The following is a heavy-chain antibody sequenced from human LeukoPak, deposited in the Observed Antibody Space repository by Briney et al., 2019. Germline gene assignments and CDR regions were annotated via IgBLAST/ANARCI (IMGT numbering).Heavy chain of an antibody. CDR2: ISTSGNT. D-gene: IGHD6-19*01. J-gene: IGHJ3*01. CDR3: ARLAGMDAFDV. V-gene: IGHV4-4*07. Sequence: PSETLSLTSTVSGGSTSTYYWSWLRQPAGKGLVWIGRISTSGNTNYNPSLQSRVTMSVDTSKNQFSLKLSSVTAADTAVYYCARLAGMDAFDVWGQGTMVTVSS. CDR1: GGSTSTYY.